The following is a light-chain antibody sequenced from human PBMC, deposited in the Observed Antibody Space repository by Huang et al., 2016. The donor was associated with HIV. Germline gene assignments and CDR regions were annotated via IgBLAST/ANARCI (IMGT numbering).Light chain of an antibody. V-gene: IGKV3-15*01. CDR2: GAS. CDR1: QSVSSN. CDR3: QQYNNWPPEET. J-gene: IGKJ3*01. Sequence: EIVMTQSPATLSVSPGERATLSCRASQSVSSNLAWSQQKPGQAPRRLIYGASTRATGSPARFSGSGSGTDFTLTITSLQSEDFAVYYCQQYNNWPPEETFGPGTKVDFK.